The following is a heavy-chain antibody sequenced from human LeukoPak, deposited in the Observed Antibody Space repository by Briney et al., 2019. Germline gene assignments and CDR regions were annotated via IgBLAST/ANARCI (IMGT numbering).Heavy chain of an antibody. V-gene: IGHV1-69*06. J-gene: IGHJ4*02. Sequence: GASVKVSCKASGGTFSSYAISWVRQAPGQGLEWMGGIIPIFGTANYAQKFQGRVTITADKSTSTAYMELSSLRSEDTAVYYCARAYAAGGPYYFDYWGQGTLVTVSS. CDR3: ARAYAAGGPYYFDY. CDR1: GGTFSSYA. D-gene: IGHD3-10*01. CDR2: IIPIFGTA.